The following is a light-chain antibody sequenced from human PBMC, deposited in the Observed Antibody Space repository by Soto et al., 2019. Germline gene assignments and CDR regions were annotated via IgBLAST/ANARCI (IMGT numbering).Light chain of an antibody. J-gene: IGKJ4*01. V-gene: IGKV3-15*01. CDR2: GAS. CDR1: QSVSSN. CDR3: QQYINWPLP. Sequence: EIVMTQSPATLSVSPGERATLSCRASQSVSSNLAWYQQKPGQAPRLLIYGASTRATGIPARFSGSGSGTEFTLTIGSWSSEDFAFYFGQQYINWPLPFGGGTRLKIK.